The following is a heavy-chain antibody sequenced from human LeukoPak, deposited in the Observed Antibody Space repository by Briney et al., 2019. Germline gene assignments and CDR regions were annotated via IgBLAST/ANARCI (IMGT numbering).Heavy chain of an antibody. V-gene: IGHV3-74*01. J-gene: IGHJ5*02. CDR3: AKEQVEPSTHPFDP. D-gene: IGHD1-14*01. Sequence: PGGSLRLSCAASGFTFSRHCMHWVRQAPGHGLVWVSRINGDGSSTAYADSVKGRYTISRDNAKNTVYLEMNSLRAEDTAVYYCAKEQVEPSTHPFDPWGQGTLVTVSS. CDR1: GFTFSRHC. CDR2: INGDGSST.